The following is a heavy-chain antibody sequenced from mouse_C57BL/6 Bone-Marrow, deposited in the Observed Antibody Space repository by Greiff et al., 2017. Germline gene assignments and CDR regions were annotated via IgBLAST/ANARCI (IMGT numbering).Heavy chain of an antibody. D-gene: IGHD3-2*02. Sequence: EVKLMESGAELVKPGASVKLSCTASGFNIKDYYMHWVKQRTEQGLEWIGRIDPEDGETKYAPKFQGKATIPADTSSNTAYLQLSSLTSEDTAVYYCATATQSTADYWGQGTTLTVSS. V-gene: IGHV14-2*01. J-gene: IGHJ2*01. CDR3: ATATQSTADY. CDR2: IDPEDGET. CDR1: GFNIKDYY.